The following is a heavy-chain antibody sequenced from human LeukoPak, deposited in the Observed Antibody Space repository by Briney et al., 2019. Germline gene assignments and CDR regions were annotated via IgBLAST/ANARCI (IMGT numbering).Heavy chain of an antibody. D-gene: IGHD3-22*01. CDR2: IRVSVGSI. V-gene: IGHV3-23*01. J-gene: IGHJ4*02. CDR1: GFTSSNYA. CDR3: AKEHSVLTMMRGLDS. Sequence: GGPLRLPCAASGFTSSNYALLWLPQAQGKGLEGVTGIRVSVGSIYYADSVTGRFNISRDNSKDTLYLQMNSLRVEDTALYYCAKEHSVLTMMRGLDSWGQGTLVTVSS.